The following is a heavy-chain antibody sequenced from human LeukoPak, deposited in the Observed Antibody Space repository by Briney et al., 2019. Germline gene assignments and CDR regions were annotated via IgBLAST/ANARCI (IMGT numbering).Heavy chain of an antibody. D-gene: IGHD3-10*01. V-gene: IGHV4-59*08. J-gene: IGHJ6*03. CDR1: GDSISSYY. CDR2: IDYSGST. CDR3: AKSGSCYYYYMDV. Sequence: PSETLSLTCTVSGDSISSYYWSWIRQPPGKGLEWIGYIDYSGSTGYSPSLKSRVTMSVDTSKKQFSLKLTSVTAADTAVYYCAKSGSCYYYYMDVWGKGTTVTVSS.